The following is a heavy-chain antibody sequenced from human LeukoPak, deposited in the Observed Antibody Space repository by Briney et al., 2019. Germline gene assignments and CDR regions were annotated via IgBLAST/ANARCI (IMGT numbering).Heavy chain of an antibody. CDR2: IRNEANSYTT. J-gene: IGHJ4*02. Sequence: GGSLRLSCAASGFTFSDHYMDWVRQAPGKGLEWVGRIRNEANSYTTEYAASVKGRFTISRDDSMYLQMNSLKIEDTAVYYCARESLRGNDCWGQGTPVTVSS. CDR3: ARESLRGNDC. CDR1: GFTFSDHY. V-gene: IGHV3-72*01. D-gene: IGHD1-26*01.